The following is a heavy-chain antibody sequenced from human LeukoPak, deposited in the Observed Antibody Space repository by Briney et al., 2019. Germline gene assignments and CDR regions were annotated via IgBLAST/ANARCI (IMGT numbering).Heavy chain of an antibody. V-gene: IGHV4-4*02. J-gene: IGHJ4*02. CDR3: ARSRVPPEFLEWLYG. D-gene: IGHD3-3*01. CDR1: GGYISSSNW. CDR2: IYHSGST. Sequence: PSETLSLTCAVSGGYISSSNWWSWARQPPGKGQEWVGEIYHSGSTNYKPSLKSRVTISVDKSKNQFSLKLSSVTAADTAVYYCARSRVPPEFLEWLYGWGQGTLVTVSS.